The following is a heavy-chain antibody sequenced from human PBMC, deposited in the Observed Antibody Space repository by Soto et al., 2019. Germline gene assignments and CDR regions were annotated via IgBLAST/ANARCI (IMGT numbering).Heavy chain of an antibody. D-gene: IGHD6-19*01. CDR3: ARGGTSSPYYYGMDV. Sequence: ASVKVSCKTSGYTFSSYGISWVRQAPGHGLAWMGWISAYNGNTNYAQNVQGRITMTTDTCTTTAYMELRNLRADDTAVYYCARGGTSSPYYYGMDVWGQGTTVTVSS. V-gene: IGHV1-18*01. CDR2: ISAYNGNT. CDR1: GYTFSSYG. J-gene: IGHJ6*02.